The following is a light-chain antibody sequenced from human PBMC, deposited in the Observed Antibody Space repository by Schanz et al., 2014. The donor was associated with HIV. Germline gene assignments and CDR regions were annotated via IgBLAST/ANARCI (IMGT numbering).Light chain of an antibody. J-gene: IGLJ2*01. CDR3: SSYTSSSTLDVV. CDR1: SSDVGGYDY. V-gene: IGLV2-14*03. Sequence: QSALTQPRSVSGSPGQSVTISCTGTSSDVGGYDYVSWYQQHPGKAPKLMIYDVTKRPSGVSSRFSGSKSGNTASLTISGLQAEDEADYYCSSYTSSSTLDVVFGGGTKLTVL. CDR2: DVT.